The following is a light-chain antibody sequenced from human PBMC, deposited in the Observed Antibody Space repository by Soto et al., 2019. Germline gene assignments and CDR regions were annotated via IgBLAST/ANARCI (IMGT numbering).Light chain of an antibody. Sequence: QSVLTQPASVSGSPGQSISISCTGTSSDVGGYNYVSWYQQHPGQAPRLMIYXXTXRPSGVYNRFSGSKSGNKASLTISGLQAEDEADYYCSSYKSSSTFVLGTGTKVTVL. J-gene: IGLJ1*01. V-gene: IGLV2-14*03. CDR1: SSDVGGYNY. CDR3: SSYKSSSTFV. CDR2: XXT.